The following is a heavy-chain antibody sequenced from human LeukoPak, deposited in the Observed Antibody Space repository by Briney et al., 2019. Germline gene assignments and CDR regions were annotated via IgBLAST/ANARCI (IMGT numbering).Heavy chain of an antibody. CDR3: ARRWVYDKRAFDA. CDR2: IYYTGTT. D-gene: IGHD3-16*01. J-gene: IGHJ3*01. V-gene: IGHV4-59*08. CDR1: GGSISGTYY. Sequence: SETLSLTCTVSGGSISGTYYWSWIRQPPGQGLEWIGYIYYTGTTDSNPSLKSRVTISLDTSKNQFSLNLSSVTAADTAVYYCARRWVYDKRAFDAWGQGTMVTVSS.